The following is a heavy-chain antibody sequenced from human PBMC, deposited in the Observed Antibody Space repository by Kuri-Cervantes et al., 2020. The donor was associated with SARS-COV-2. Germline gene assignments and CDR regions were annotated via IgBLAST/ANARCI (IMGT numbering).Heavy chain of an antibody. CDR2: INWNGGST. Sequence: GESLKISCAASGFTFDDYGMSWVRQAPGKGLEWVSGINWNGGSTGYADSVKGRFTISRDNAKNTLYLQMNSLRAEDSAVYYCVRGRTGNWYFDLWGRGTLVTVSS. CDR3: VRGRTGNWYFDL. D-gene: IGHD7-27*01. CDR1: GFTFDDYG. V-gene: IGHV3-20*04. J-gene: IGHJ2*01.